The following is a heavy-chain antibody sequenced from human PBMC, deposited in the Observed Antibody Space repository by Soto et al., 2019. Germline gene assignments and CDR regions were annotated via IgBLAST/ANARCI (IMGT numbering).Heavy chain of an antibody. CDR2: IYSGGST. J-gene: IGHJ3*02. CDR3: ARIDFWSGYYTRGDAFDI. V-gene: IGHV3-66*01. D-gene: IGHD3-3*01. CDR1: GFTVSSNY. Sequence: VQLVESGGGLVQPGGSLRLSCAASGFTVSSNYMSWVRQAPGKGLEWVSVIYSGGSTYYADSVKGRFTISRDNSKNTLYLQMNSLRAEDTAVYYCARIDFWSGYYTRGDAFDIWGQGTMVTVSS.